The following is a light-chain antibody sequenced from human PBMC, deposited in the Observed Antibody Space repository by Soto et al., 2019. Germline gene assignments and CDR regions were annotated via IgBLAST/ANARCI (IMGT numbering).Light chain of an antibody. V-gene: IGKV1-39*01. Sequence: DIQMTQSPSSLSASVGDRVTITCRASQSISSYLNWYQQKPGKAPKLLIYAASSLQSGVPSRFSGCGSGTDFTLTISSLQPEDFATYYCQQSYSTPQVTFGPGTKVDIK. CDR3: QQSYSTPQVT. CDR2: AAS. CDR1: QSISSY. J-gene: IGKJ3*01.